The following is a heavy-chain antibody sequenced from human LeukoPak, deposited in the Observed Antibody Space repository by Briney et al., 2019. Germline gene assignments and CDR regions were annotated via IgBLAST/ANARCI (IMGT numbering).Heavy chain of an antibody. V-gene: IGHV4-59*08. CDR3: ARHSSYYDSSGYYLTPLSAFDI. J-gene: IGHJ3*02. CDR1: GGSISSYY. CDR2: IYYSGST. Sequence: PSETLSLTCTVSGGSISSYYWSWIRQPPGKGLEWIGYIYYSGSTNYNPSLKSRVTISVDTSKNQFSLKLSSVTAADTAVYYCARHSSYYDSSGYYLTPLSAFDIWGQGTMVTVSS. D-gene: IGHD3-22*01.